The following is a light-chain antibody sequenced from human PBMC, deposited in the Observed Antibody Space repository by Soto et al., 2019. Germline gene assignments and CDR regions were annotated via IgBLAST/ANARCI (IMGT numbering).Light chain of an antibody. CDR3: QQFNSYPT. V-gene: IGKV1-13*02. CDR1: QGISSA. Sequence: AIQLTQSPSSLSASVGDRVTITCRASQGISSALAWYQQKPGKAPKLLIYDASSLESGVPSRFSGSGSGTDFTLTISSLQPEYFATYYCQQFNSYPTFGPGTKVDIK. J-gene: IGKJ3*01. CDR2: DAS.